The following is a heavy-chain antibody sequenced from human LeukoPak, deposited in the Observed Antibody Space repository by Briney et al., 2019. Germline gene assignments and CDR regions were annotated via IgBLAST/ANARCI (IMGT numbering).Heavy chain of an antibody. D-gene: IGHD2-15*01. J-gene: IGHJ4*02. CDR2: INHSGST. CDR1: GGSFSGYH. V-gene: IGHV4-34*01. Sequence: SETLSLTCAVYGGSFSGYHWSRIRQPPGKGLEWIGEINHSGSTNYNPSLKSRVTISVDTSKNQFSLKLSSVTAADTAVYYCARASYCSGGSCWIDYWGQGTLVTVSS. CDR3: ARASYCSGGSCWIDY.